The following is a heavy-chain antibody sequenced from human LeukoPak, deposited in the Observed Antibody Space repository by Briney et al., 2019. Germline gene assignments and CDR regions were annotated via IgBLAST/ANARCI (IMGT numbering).Heavy chain of an antibody. D-gene: IGHD6-13*01. CDR1: GFTFSNYW. J-gene: IGHJ6*03. CDR3: AREFRSSRGHYYLDV. CDR2: IKEDGTEQ. Sequence: PGGSLRLSCAASGFTFSNYWMSWVRQAPGKGLEWVANIKEDGTEQYYVDSVKGRFTISKDNAKNSLYLQMNSLRAEDTAVYYCAREFRSSRGHYYLDVWGKGTTVTVSS. V-gene: IGHV3-7*01.